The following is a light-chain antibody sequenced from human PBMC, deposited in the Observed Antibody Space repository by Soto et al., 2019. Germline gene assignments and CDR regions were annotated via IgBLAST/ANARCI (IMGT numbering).Light chain of an antibody. CDR3: QEYGSSPRT. V-gene: IGKV3-20*01. Sequence: TQGPTSLSESPGDGATLSCSSRRVGSRYLAWYQQKAGQAPRLLIYDASSRATGIPDRFSGSGSGTDFTLTISRLEPEDFAVYYCQEYGSSPRTFGQGTKVDIK. CDR2: DAS. J-gene: IGKJ1*01. CDR1: RRVGSRY.